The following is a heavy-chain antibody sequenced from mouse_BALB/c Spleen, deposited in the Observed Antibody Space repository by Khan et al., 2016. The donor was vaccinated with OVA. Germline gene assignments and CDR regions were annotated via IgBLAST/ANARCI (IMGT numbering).Heavy chain of an antibody. V-gene: IGHV3-2*02. CDR1: GYSITSDYA. Sequence: VQLKESGPGLVKPSQSLSLTCTVTGYSITSDYAWNWIRQFPGNKLEWMGYISSTGSTSYNPSLKSRISITRDTSKNQFFLQLKSVTTEDTATYYCARSLYYSYGYALDCWGLRTSVTVSS. CDR3: ARSLYYSYGYALDC. D-gene: IGHD2-14*01. J-gene: IGHJ4*01. CDR2: ISSTGST.